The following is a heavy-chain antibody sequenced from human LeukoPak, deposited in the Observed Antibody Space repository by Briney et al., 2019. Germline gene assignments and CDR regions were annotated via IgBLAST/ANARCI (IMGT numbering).Heavy chain of an antibody. Sequence: SETLSLTCAVYGGSFSGYYWSWIRQPPGKGLEWIGEINHSGSTNYNPSLKSRVTISVDTSKNQFSLKLTSVTAADTAVYYGERTPTGDRVIDYWGQGTLVTVSS. D-gene: IGHD1-1*01. CDR2: INHSGST. J-gene: IGHJ4*02. CDR1: GGSFSGYY. CDR3: ERTPTGDRVIDY. V-gene: IGHV4-34*01.